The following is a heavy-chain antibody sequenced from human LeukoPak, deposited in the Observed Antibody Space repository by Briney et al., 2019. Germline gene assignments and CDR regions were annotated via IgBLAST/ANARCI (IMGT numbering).Heavy chain of an antibody. Sequence: PGGSLRLSCAASGFTVSSNVMNWVRQAPGKRLEWVSVIYSGGSTYYADSVKDRFTISRDNSKNTLYLQMDSLRAEDTAVYYCARVREYNWFDPWGQGTLVIVSS. CDR2: IYSGGST. CDR1: GFTVSSNV. J-gene: IGHJ5*02. D-gene: IGHD3-10*01. CDR3: ARVREYNWFDP. V-gene: IGHV3-66*01.